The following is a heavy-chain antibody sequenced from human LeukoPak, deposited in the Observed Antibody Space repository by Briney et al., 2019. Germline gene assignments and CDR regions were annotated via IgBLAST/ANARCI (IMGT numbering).Heavy chain of an antibody. CDR2: IYYSGST. CDR3: ARWYYYDSSGYYYDDY. Sequence: KPSETLSLTCTVSGGSISSYYWSWIRQPPGKGLEWIGYIYYSGSTNYNPSLKSRVTISVDTSKNQFSLKLSSVTAADTAVYYCARWYYYDSSGYYYDDYWGQGTLVTVSS. D-gene: IGHD3-22*01. CDR1: GGSISSYY. J-gene: IGHJ4*02. V-gene: IGHV4-59*01.